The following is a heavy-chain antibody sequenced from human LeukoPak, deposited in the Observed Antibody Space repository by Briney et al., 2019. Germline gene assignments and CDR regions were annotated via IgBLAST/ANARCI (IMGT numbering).Heavy chain of an antibody. CDR3: ARGETILNWFDP. Sequence: SVKVSCKASGGTFSSEAFIWVRQAPGQGLEWMGGIIPIFGRADYAQKFQDIVTITTDESTSTVYMELSSLRSEDTAVYYCARGETILNWFDPWGQGTLVTVSS. D-gene: IGHD1-1*01. CDR1: GGTFSSEA. J-gene: IGHJ5*02. CDR2: IIPIFGRA. V-gene: IGHV1-69*05.